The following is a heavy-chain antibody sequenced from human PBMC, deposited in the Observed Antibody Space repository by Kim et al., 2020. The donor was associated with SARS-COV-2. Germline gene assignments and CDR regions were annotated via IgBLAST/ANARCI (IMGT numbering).Heavy chain of an antibody. V-gene: IGHV7-4-1*01. D-gene: IGHD6-19*01. J-gene: IGHJ3*01. CDR1: GYIFTSYA. CDR3: AXASAXXVDAXDV. CDR2: XXXNNGXX. Sequence: ASVKVSCKGSGYIFTSYAVNWVRQAPGQGLEXXGWXXXNNGXXTYAQGFTGRFVXSSDTXVTTXYLEIXGLKAADTAXYFCAXASAXXVDAXDVWGXGTMXXVS.